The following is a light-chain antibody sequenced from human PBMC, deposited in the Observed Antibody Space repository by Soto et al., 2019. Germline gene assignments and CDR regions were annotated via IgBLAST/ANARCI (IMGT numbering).Light chain of an antibody. CDR2: GAS. V-gene: IGKV3-20*01. CDR1: QSVSSSY. CDR3: QQYGSSPLT. Sequence: EVVMTQSPATLSVSPGEGATLSCRASQSVSSSYLAWYQQKPGQAPRLLIYGASNRATGIPDRFSGSGSGTDFTLTISRLEPEDFAVYYCQQYGSSPLTFGQGTKVDIK. J-gene: IGKJ1*01.